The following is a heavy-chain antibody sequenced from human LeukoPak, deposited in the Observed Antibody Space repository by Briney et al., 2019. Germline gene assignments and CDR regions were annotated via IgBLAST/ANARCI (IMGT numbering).Heavy chain of an antibody. D-gene: IGHD3-22*01. J-gene: IGHJ3*02. Sequence: GRSLRLSCAASGFTFSSYAMHWVRQAPGKGLEWVAVISYDGSNKYYADSVKGRFTISRDNSKNTLYLQVNSLRAEDTAVYYCASLITMIVVVIRSDAFDIWGQGTMVTVSS. CDR2: ISYDGSNK. CDR1: GFTFSSYA. V-gene: IGHV3-30-3*01. CDR3: ASLITMIVVVIRSDAFDI.